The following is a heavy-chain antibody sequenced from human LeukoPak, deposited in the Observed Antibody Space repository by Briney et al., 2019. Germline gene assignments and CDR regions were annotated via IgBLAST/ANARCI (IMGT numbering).Heavy chain of an antibody. V-gene: IGHV3-21*01. CDR1: GFTFSSYS. J-gene: IGHJ3*02. D-gene: IGHD6-13*01. CDR2: ISSSRSYI. CDR3: ASDLGYSSSWSSAFDI. Sequence: PGGSLRLTCAAYGFTFSSYSMNWVRQAPGKGLEWISAISSSRSYIYYADSMNRRFIISRDNAKSSLYLQMNSLRAEDTAVCYGASDLGYSSSWSSAFDIWGEGAMVTVSS.